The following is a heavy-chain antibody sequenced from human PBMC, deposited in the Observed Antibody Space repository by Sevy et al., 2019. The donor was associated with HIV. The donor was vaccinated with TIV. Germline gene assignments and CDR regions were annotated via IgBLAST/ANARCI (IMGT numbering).Heavy chain of an antibody. CDR1: GFTFSDHY. J-gene: IGHJ4*02. V-gene: IGHV3-72*01. D-gene: IGHD6-13*01. CDR2: TRNKADGYTT. Sequence: GGSLRLSCVASGFTFSDHYMEWVRQAPGKGLEWVGRTRNKADGYTTEYAASVKGRFTISRDESKNSLYVQMNSLKAEDTAVYYCATHEGIAAAGRFFDYWGQGTLVTVSS. CDR3: ATHEGIAAAGRFFDY.